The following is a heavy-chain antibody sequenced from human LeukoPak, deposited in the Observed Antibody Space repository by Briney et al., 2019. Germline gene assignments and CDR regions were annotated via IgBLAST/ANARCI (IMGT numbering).Heavy chain of an antibody. CDR2: ISVSGGST. Sequence: VGSLRLSCAASGFTLSSYAMSSVRQAPGKRLEWVSAISVSGGSTYYADSVKGRFTISSDNSKDPLYLQMNSLRAEDTAVYCCAISGGSWTNYFDYWRQGTLVTVYS. CDR1: GFTLSSYA. V-gene: IGHV3-23*01. J-gene: IGHJ4*02. CDR3: AISGGSWTNYFDY. D-gene: IGHD3-16*01.